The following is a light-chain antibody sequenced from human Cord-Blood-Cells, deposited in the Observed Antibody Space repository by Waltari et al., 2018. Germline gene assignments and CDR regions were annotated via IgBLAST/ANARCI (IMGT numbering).Light chain of an antibody. CDR2: EVS. CDR1: SSDVGGYNY. J-gene: IGLJ1*01. CDR3: SSYAGSNSYV. Sequence: QSALTQPPSASGSPGQSVTISCTGTSSDVGGYNYVPWYQQHPRKAPKLMIYEVSKRPSGVPDRFSGSKSGNTASLTVSGLQADDEADYYCSSYAGSNSYVFGTGTKVTVL. V-gene: IGLV2-8*01.